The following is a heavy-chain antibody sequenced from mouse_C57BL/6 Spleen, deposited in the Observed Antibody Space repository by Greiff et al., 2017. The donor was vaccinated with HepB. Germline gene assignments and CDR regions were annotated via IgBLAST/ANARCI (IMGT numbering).Heavy chain of an antibody. V-gene: IGHV1-80*01. Sequence: VQLQQSGAELVKPGASVKISCKASGYAFSSYWMNWVKQRPGKGLEWIGQIYPGDGDTNYNGKFKGKATLTADKSSSTAYMQLSSLTSEDSAVYFGARDYYGSRYFDVWGTGTTVTVSS. CDR2: IYPGDGDT. J-gene: IGHJ1*03. CDR3: ARDYYGSRYFDV. D-gene: IGHD1-1*01. CDR1: GYAFSSYW.